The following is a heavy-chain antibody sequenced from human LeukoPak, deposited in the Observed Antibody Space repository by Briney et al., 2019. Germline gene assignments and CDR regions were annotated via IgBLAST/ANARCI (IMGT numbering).Heavy chain of an antibody. CDR2: IYYSGST. CDR3: ARTLWFGESTYGMDV. Sequence: SETLSLTCTVSGGSISSYYWSWIRQPPGKGLEWIGYIYYSGSTNYNPSLKSRVTISVDTSKDQFSLKLSSVTAADTAVYYCARTLWFGESTYGMDVWGQGTTVTVSS. J-gene: IGHJ6*02. V-gene: IGHV4-59*08. D-gene: IGHD3-10*01. CDR1: GGSISSYY.